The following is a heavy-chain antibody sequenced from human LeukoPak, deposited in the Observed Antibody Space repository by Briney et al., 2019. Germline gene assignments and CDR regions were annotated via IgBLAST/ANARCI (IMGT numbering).Heavy chain of an antibody. CDR1: GGSISYYY. D-gene: IGHD3-9*01. V-gene: IGHV4-59*01. Sequence: PSETLSLTCTVFGGSISYYYWTWIRQSPGKGLEWIGQIYYTGRTYYNPSLERRVTISLDTSRIQFSLIMSSVTDTDTPMYYRARGGTYNDILSFDPWGQGTLVSVSS. CDR3: ARGGTYNDILSFDP. J-gene: IGHJ5*02. CDR2: IYYTGRT.